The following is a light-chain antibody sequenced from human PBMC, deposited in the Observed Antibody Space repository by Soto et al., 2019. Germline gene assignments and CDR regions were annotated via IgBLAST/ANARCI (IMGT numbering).Light chain of an antibody. V-gene: IGKV3-11*01. CDR1: PSVSSY. J-gene: IGKJ1*01. Sequence: EIVLTQSPATLSLSPGERATLSCRASPSVSSYLAWYRQKAGQAPRLLIYDASNRATGIPARFSGSGSGTVFTLTISSLEPEDFAVYYCQQRSNWPWTFGQGTKVEIK. CDR2: DAS. CDR3: QQRSNWPWT.